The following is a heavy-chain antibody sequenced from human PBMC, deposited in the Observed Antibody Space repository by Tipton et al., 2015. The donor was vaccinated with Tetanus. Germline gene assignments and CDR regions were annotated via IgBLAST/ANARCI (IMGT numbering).Heavy chain of an antibody. V-gene: IGHV3-9*01. J-gene: IGHJ3*02. CDR2: ISWNVGSI. Sequence: SLRLSCAASGFTFDDYAMHWVRQAPGKGLEWVSGISWNVGSIGYADSVKGRFTISRDNAKNSLYLQMNSLRAEDTAFYYCAKDIGDIVVVPTAPAFYIWGQGTMVTVSS. CDR1: GFTFDDYA. D-gene: IGHD2-2*01. CDR3: AKDIGDIVVVPTAPAFYI.